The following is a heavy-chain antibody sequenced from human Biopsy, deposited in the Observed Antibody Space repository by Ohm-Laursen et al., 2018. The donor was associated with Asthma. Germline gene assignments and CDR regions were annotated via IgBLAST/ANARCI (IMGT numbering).Heavy chain of an antibody. CDR1: GSTFSSYS. V-gene: IGHV3-48*01. CDR3: AKEATGIWVRGVPTVWLDP. Sequence: SLRLSCTASGSTFSSYSMNWVRQAPGKGLEWVSYISSSSSTIYYADSVKGRFTISRDNAKNSLYLQMNSLRVEDTAIYYCAKEATGIWVRGVPTVWLDPWGQGTLVTVSS. CDR2: ISSSSSTI. D-gene: IGHD3-10*01. J-gene: IGHJ5*02.